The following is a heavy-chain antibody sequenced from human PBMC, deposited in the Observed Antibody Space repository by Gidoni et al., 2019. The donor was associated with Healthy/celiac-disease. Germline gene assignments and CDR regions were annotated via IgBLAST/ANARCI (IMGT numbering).Heavy chain of an antibody. V-gene: IGHV3-23*01. J-gene: IGHJ4*02. Sequence: AISGSGGSTYYGDSVKGRFTIPRVNSKNTLYLQMNSLRAEYTAGYYCAPRIVYGITIFGKGGQGTLVTVSS. CDR3: APRIVYGITIFGK. D-gene: IGHD3-3*01. CDR2: ISGSGGST.